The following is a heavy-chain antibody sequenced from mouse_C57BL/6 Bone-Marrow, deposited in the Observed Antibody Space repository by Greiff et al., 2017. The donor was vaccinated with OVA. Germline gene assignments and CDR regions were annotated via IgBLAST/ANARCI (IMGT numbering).Heavy chain of an antibody. D-gene: IGHD2-5*01. CDR1: GYSITSGYY. J-gene: IGHJ4*01. V-gene: IGHV3-6*01. Sequence: VQLKESGPGLVKPSQSLSLTCSVTGYSITSGYYWNWIRQFPGNKLEWMGYISYDGSNNYNPSLKNRISITRDTSKNQFFLKLNSVTTEDTATYYCARNAYYSNYDYYAMDYWGQGTSVTVSS. CDR2: ISYDGSN. CDR3: ARNAYYSNYDYYAMDY.